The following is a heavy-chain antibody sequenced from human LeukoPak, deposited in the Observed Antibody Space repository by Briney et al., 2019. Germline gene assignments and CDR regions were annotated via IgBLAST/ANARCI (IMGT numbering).Heavy chain of an antibody. CDR2: IYHSGST. J-gene: IGHJ6*03. Sequence: SETLSLTCAVSGYSISSGYYWGWIRQPPGKGLEWIGSIYHSGSTYYNPSLKSRVTISVDTSKNQFSLKLSSVTAAGTAVYYCARHSGPYYDFWSGYYRDYYYYYYMDVWGKGTTVTVSS. D-gene: IGHD3-3*01. V-gene: IGHV4-38-2*01. CDR3: ARHSGPYYDFWSGYYRDYYYYYYMDV. CDR1: GYSISSGYY.